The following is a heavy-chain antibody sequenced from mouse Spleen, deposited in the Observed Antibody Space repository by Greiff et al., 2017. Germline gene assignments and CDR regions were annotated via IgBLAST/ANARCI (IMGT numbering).Heavy chain of an antibody. V-gene: IGHV1-54*01. CDR1: GYAFTNYL. D-gene: IGHD1-1*01. CDR3: ARGDGSSYVDYFDY. J-gene: IGHJ2*01. CDR2: INPGSGGT. Sequence: QVQLKESGAELVRPGTSVKVSCKASGYAFTNYLIEWVKQRPGQGLEWIGVINPGSGGTNYNEKFKGKATLTADKSSSTAYMQLSSLTSDDSAVYCCARGDGSSYVDYFDYWGQGTTLTVSS.